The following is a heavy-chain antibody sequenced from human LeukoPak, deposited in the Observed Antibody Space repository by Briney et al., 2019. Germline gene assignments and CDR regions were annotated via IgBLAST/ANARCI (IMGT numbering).Heavy chain of an antibody. D-gene: IGHD4-17*01. CDR3: ATGYGDTYAFDT. Sequence: VANIKQDGSETYYVDSVKGRFSISRDNAKNSLYLQMNSLRAGGTAEYYCATGYGDTYAFDTWGQGTMVTVSS. V-gene: IGHV3-7*01. CDR2: IKQDGSET. J-gene: IGHJ3*02.